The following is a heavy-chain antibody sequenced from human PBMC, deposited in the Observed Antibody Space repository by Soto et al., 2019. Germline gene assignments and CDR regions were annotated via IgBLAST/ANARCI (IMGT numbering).Heavy chain of an antibody. CDR2: IKSSSRNI. Sequence: GGSLRLSCAASGFPFGDFNMNWVRQAPGKGLEWVSYIKSSSRNIYYADSVKGRFTISRDNAKNSLYLQMNSLRVEDTALYFCVSGSYSSGYNYWGQGTLVTVSS. CDR3: VSGSYSSGYNY. D-gene: IGHD6-19*01. V-gene: IGHV3-48*01. CDR1: GFPFGDFN. J-gene: IGHJ4*02.